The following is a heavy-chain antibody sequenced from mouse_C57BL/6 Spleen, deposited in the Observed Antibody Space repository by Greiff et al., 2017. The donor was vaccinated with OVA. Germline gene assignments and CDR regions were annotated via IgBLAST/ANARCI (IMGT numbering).Heavy chain of an antibody. D-gene: IGHD1-1*01. CDR1: GYAFSSSW. V-gene: IGHV1-82*01. CDR2: IYPGDGDT. J-gene: IGHJ4*01. CDR3: ARDGLEFRIYYYGSSQYFYAMDY. Sequence: QVQLQQSGPELVKPGASVKISCKASGYAFSSSWMNWVKQRPGKGLEWIGRIYPGDGDTNYNGKFKGKATLTADKSSSTAYMQLSSLTSEDSAVYFCARDGLEFRIYYYGSSQYFYAMDYWGQGTSVTVSS.